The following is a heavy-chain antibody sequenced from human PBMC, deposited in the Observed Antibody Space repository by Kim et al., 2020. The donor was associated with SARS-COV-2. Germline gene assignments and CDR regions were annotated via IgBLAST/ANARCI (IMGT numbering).Heavy chain of an antibody. V-gene: IGHV3-15*01. CDR2: IKSKTDGGTT. D-gene: IGHD3-3*01. CDR3: TTDSPYYDFWSGYGGCYYGMDV. J-gene: IGHJ6*02. CDR1: GFTFSNAW. Sequence: GGSLRLSCAASGFTFSNAWMSWVRQAPGKGLEWVGRIKSKTDGGTTDYAAPVKGRFTISRDDSKNTLYLQMNSLKTEDTAVYYCTTDSPYYDFWSGYGGCYYGMDVWGQGTTVTVSS.